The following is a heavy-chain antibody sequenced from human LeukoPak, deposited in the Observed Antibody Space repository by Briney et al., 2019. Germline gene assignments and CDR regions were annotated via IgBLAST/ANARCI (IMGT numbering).Heavy chain of an antibody. CDR3: TRQLGVTGLDYFDY. V-gene: IGHV3-30*04. J-gene: IGHJ4*02. CDR2: ISYDGSNK. D-gene: IGHD3-10*01. Sequence: GRSLRLSCAASGFTFSSYAMHWVRQAPGKGLEWVAVISYDGSNKYYADSVKGRFTISRDNSKNTLYLQMNNMKTEDTAVYYCTRQLGVTGLDYFDYWGQGILVTVSS. CDR1: GFTFSSYA.